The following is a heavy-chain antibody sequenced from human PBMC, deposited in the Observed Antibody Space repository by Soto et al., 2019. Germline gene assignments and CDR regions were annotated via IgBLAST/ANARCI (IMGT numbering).Heavy chain of an antibody. Sequence: EVQLVESGGGLVQPGGSLRLSCAASGFTVSSSYLYWVRQAPGRGLEWVSSIYISGSTYYADSVQGRFTISRDNSKNTLYLQMNSLRAEDTAVYYCARGKVVTNPNWLDPWGQGTLVTVSS. CDR2: IYISGST. V-gene: IGHV3-66*01. D-gene: IGHD2-21*02. CDR1: GFTVSSSY. CDR3: ARGKVVTNPNWLDP. J-gene: IGHJ5*02.